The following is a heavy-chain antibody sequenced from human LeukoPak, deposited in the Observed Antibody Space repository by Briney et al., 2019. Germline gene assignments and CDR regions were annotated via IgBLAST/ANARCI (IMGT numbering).Heavy chain of an antibody. D-gene: IGHD1-26*01. J-gene: IGHJ4*02. CDR3: AKALTISGTRGYFDY. V-gene: IGHV3-9*01. CDR1: GFTFDDYA. Sequence: PGRSLRLSCAASGFTFDDYAMHWVRQAPGKGLEWVSGISWNSGSIGYADSVKGRFTISRDNAKNSLYLQMNSLRAEDTALYYCAKALTISGTRGYFDYWGQGTLVTVSS. CDR2: ISWNSGSI.